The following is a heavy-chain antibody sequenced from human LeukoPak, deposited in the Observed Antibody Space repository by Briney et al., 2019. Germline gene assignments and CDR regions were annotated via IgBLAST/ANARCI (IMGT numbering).Heavy chain of an antibody. CDR1: GLSRRTSGMG. D-gene: IGHD4-23*01. CDR2: FDWDDDK. Sequence: SGPALLKPTRPRTLTCTFSGLSRRTSGMGVSWIGQPPAKDREWLARFDWDDDKYYSPSLKTRLPISKDTSKNQVVLTMPNMDPVDTATYYCALDRGYGGNDYWGQGTLVTVSS. V-gene: IGHV2-70*11. J-gene: IGHJ4*02. CDR3: ALDRGYGGNDY.